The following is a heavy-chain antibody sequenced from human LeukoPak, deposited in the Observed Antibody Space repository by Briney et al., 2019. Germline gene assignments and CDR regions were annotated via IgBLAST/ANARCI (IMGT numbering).Heavy chain of an antibody. J-gene: IGHJ4*02. V-gene: IGHV3-7*05. CDR3: ARKWSSSWSSFDY. CDR1: GFTFSSYW. D-gene: IGHD6-13*01. Sequence: GGSLRLSCAASGFTFSSYWMSWVRQAPGKGLEWVAKITQDGSDKYYVGSVKGRFTVSRDNAQNSLYLQMNTLRAEDTAIYYCARKWSSSWSSFDYWGQGTLVTVSS. CDR2: ITQDGSDK.